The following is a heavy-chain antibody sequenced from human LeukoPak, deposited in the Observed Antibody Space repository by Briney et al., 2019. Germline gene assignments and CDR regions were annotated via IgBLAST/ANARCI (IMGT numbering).Heavy chain of an antibody. CDR1: GGSITSSTSY. J-gene: IGHJ4*02. CDR3: AIEMATPGLDY. Sequence: SETLSLTCTVSGGSITSSTSYWGWIRQPPGKGLEWTGSMYYSGSTYYNPSLKSRVTISVDTSKNQFSLKLSSMTAADTAVYYCAIEMATPGLDYWGQGTLVTVSS. D-gene: IGHD5-24*01. CDR2: MYYSGST. V-gene: IGHV4-39*07.